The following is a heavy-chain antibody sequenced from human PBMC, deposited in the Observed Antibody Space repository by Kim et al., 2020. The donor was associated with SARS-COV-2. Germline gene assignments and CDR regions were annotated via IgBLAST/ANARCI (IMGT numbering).Heavy chain of an antibody. Sequence: GGSLRLSCAASGFTFSSDYMNWVRQAPGKGLEWVSAIDSDGNTDYPDSVKGRFAISRDTAKNSLNLQMNKLKAVETDVYYFSRGYSGRYYGGVVFGYWG. V-gene: IGHV3-66*01. CDR1: GFTFSSDY. D-gene: IGHD1-26*01. CDR2: IDSDGNT. CDR3: SRGYSGRYYGGVVFGY. J-gene: IGHJ4*01.